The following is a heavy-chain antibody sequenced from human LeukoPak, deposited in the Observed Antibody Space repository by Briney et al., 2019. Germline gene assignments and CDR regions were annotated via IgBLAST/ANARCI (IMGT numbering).Heavy chain of an antibody. CDR2: ISGSGGST. D-gene: IGHD1-26*01. J-gene: IGHJ4*02. CDR1: GFTFSSYA. Sequence: GGSLRVSCAASGFTFSSYAMSWVRQAPGKGLEWVSTISGSGGSTYYVESVKGRFTISRDNSKNTLYLQMNSLRAEDTAVYYCAKDPRYSGSYWGQGTLVTVSS. V-gene: IGHV3-23*01. CDR3: AKDPRYSGSY.